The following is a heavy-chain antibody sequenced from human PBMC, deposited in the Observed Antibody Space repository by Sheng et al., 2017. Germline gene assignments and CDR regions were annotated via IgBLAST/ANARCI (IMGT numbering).Heavy chain of an antibody. CDR2: IYSGGST. CDR1: GFTVSSNY. CDR3: ARRYYDFWSGANYYYMDV. J-gene: IGHJ6*03. Sequence: EVQLVESGGGLVQPGGSLRLSCAASGFTVSSNYMSWVRQAPGKGLEWVSVIYSGGSTYYADSVKGRFTISRDNSKNTLYLQMNSLRAEDTAVYYCARRYYDFWSGANYYYMDVWGKGTTVTVSS. V-gene: IGHV3-66*02. D-gene: IGHD3-3*01.